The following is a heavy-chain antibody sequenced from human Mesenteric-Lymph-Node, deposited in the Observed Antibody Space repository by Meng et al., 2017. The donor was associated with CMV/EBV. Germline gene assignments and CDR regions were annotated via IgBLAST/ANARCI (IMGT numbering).Heavy chain of an antibody. D-gene: IGHD3-9*01. CDR2: INTNTGNP. CDR3: AREGRHYDILTGYYPPSPDY. CDR1: TNYA. J-gene: IGHJ4*02. Sequence: TNYAMNWVRKAPGQGLEWMGWINTNTGNPTYAQGFTGRFVFSLDTSVSAAYLHITSLRADDTAVYYCAREGRHYDILTGYYPPSPDYWGQGTLVTVSS. V-gene: IGHV7-4-1*02.